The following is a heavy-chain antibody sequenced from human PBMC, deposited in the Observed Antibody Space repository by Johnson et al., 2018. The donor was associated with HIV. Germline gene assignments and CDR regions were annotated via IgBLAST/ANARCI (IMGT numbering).Heavy chain of an antibody. Sequence: QVRLVESGGGVVQPGRSLRLSCAASGFTFSSYGLHWVRQAPGKGLEWVAVISYDGSNKKYADSVKGRFTISRENAKNSLYLQMNSLRAEDTAVYYCARAPYYDGSAYYREYALDIWGQGTMVTVSS. D-gene: IGHD3-22*01. J-gene: IGHJ3*02. V-gene: IGHV3-30*03. CDR2: ISYDGSNK. CDR3: ARAPYYDGSAYYREYALDI. CDR1: GFTFSSYG.